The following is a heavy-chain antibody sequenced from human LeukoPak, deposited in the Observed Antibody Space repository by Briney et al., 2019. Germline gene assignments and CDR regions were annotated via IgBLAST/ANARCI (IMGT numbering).Heavy chain of an antibody. CDR3: AKDTRYDYYFDY. D-gene: IGHD5-12*01. CDR1: GFTFSNFW. V-gene: IGHV3-74*01. CDR2: INSDGSDT. J-gene: IGHJ4*02. Sequence: GGSLRLSCAASGFTFSNFWMHWVRQAPGKGLVWVSRINSDGSDTSYADSVKGRLTISRDNAKNTLYLQMNSLRAEDTAVYYCAKDTRYDYYFDYWGQGTLVTVSS.